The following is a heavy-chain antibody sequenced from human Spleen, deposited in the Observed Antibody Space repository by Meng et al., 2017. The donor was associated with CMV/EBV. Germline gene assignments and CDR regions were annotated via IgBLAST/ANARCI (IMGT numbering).Heavy chain of an antibody. D-gene: IGHD2-2*01. CDR2: IYYSGST. Sequence: SETLSLTCTVSGGSVSSGSYYWSWIRQPPGKGLEWIGYIYYSGSTNYNPSLKSRVTISVDTSKNQFSLKLSSVTAADTAVYYCAGYCSSTSCLLDYWGQGTLVTVSS. CDR1: GGSVSSGSYY. V-gene: IGHV4-61*01. J-gene: IGHJ4*02. CDR3: AGYCSSTSCLLDY.